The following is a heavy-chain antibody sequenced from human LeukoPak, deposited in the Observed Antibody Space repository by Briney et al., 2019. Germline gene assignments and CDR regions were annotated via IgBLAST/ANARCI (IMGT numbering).Heavy chain of an antibody. J-gene: IGHJ5*02. V-gene: IGHV4-59*08. Sequence: PSETLSLTCTVSGGSISSYYWSWIQQPPGKGLEWIGYIYYSGSTNYNPSLKSRVTISVDTSKNQFSLKLSSVTAADTAVYYCARHRDIVALSWFDPWGQGTLVTVSS. CDR1: GGSISSYY. D-gene: IGHD2-15*01. CDR3: ARHRDIVALSWFDP. CDR2: IYYSGST.